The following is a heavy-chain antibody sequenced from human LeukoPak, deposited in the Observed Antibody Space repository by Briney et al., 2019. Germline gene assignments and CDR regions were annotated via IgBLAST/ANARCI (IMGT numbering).Heavy chain of an antibody. CDR3: ARVSFVSGYYNYMDV. D-gene: IGHD3-10*01. CDR1: GGSISSGSYY. Sequence: PSETLSLTCTVSGGSISSGSYYWSWIRQPAGKGLVWIARIYTTGSTNYNPSLKSRVTISVDTSKNQFSLKLSSVTAADTAVYYCARVSFVSGYYNYMDVWGKGTTVTVSS. V-gene: IGHV4-61*02. J-gene: IGHJ6*03. CDR2: IYTTGST.